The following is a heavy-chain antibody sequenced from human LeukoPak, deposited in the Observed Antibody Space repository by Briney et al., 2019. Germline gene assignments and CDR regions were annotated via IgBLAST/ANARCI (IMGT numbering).Heavy chain of an antibody. CDR3: ARDPDY. Sequence: GASVKVSCKVSGYTLTELSMHWVRQAPGKGLEWMGGFDPEDGETIYAQKFQGRVTITRDTSASTAYMELSSLRSEDTAVYYCARDPDYWGQGTLVTVSS. V-gene: IGHV1-24*01. CDR2: FDPEDGET. J-gene: IGHJ4*02. CDR1: GYTLTELS.